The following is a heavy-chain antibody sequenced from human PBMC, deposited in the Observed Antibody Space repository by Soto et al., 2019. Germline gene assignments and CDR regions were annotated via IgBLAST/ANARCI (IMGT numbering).Heavy chain of an antibody. CDR2: IYHSGST. CDR3: ARWSQLGLDYYGMDV. Sequence: SETLSLTCAVSGGSISSSNWRSWVRQPPGKGLEWIGEIYHSGSTNYNPSLKSRVTISVDKSKNQFSLKLSSVTAADTAVYYCARWSQLGLDYYGMDVWGQGTTVTVSS. J-gene: IGHJ6*02. CDR1: GGSISSSNW. D-gene: IGHD6-6*01. V-gene: IGHV4-4*02.